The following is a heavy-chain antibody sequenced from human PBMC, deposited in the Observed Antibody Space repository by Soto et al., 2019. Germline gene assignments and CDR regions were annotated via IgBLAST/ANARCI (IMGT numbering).Heavy chain of an antibody. D-gene: IGHD3-22*01. CDR1: GFTFSSYA. Sequence: PGGSLRLSCAASGFTFSSYAMTWVRQAPGKGLEWVSTTSGSGGSTYYADSVKGRFTISRDNSKNTLYLQMNSLRAEDTAVYYCARGYYYDSSGYYYPLYDYWGQGTLVTVSS. CDR2: TSGSGGST. J-gene: IGHJ4*02. V-gene: IGHV3-23*01. CDR3: ARGYYYDSSGYYYPLYDY.